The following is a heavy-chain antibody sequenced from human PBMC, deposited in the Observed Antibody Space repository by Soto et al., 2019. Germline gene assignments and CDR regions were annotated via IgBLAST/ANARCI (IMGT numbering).Heavy chain of an antibody. Sequence: QVQLVQSGAEVKKPGSSVKVSCKASGGTFSSYAISWVRQAPGQGLEWMGGIIPIFGTANYAQKFQGRVTITADESTRTAYMERSSLRSEDTAVYYCARDLPPQKDYSSSWYRRWDAFDIWGQGTMVTVSS. CDR2: IIPIFGTA. J-gene: IGHJ3*02. CDR3: ARDLPPQKDYSSSWYRRWDAFDI. CDR1: GGTFSSYA. V-gene: IGHV1-69*01. D-gene: IGHD6-13*01.